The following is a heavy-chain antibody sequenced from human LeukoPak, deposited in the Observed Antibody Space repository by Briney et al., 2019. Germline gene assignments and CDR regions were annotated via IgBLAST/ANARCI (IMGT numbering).Heavy chain of an antibody. CDR1: GFTFSSYW. CDR3: ARGLYYYDSSGYYFAAFDI. Sequence: GGSLRLSCAASGFTFSSYWMHWVRQAPGKGLVWVSRINSDGSSTSYADSVKGRFTISRDNAKNTLYLQMNSLRAEDTAVYYCARGLYYYDSSGYYFAAFDIWGQGTMVTVSS. V-gene: IGHV3-74*01. J-gene: IGHJ3*02. CDR2: INSDGSST. D-gene: IGHD3-22*01.